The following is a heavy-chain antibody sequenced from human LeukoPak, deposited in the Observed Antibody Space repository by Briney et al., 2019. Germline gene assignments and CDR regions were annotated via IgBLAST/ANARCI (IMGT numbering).Heavy chain of an antibody. D-gene: IGHD1-26*01. Sequence: GGSLGRACAASGFTFSTYAITWVRQAPGKGLHYVSAISIGGNTFYADSVKGRFTISRDNSKNTLYLQMSSLRVEDTAAYYCARIVQWAKGFDHWGPGNLVTVSS. CDR3: ARIVQWAKGFDH. CDR2: ISIGGNT. V-gene: IGHV3-23*01. CDR1: GFTFSTYA. J-gene: IGHJ4*02.